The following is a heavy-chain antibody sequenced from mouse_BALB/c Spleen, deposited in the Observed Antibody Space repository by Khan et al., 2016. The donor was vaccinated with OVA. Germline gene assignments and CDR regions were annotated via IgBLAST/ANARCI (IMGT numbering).Heavy chain of an antibody. J-gene: IGHJ2*01. CDR3: ARTARIKY. CDR1: GYSITSGYG. V-gene: IGHV3-2*02. Sequence: EVQLVESGPGLVKPSQSLSLTCTVTGYSITSGYGWNWLRQFPGTQLEWMGYISYSGSTNYNPSLKSRIPITRNTSNNQFSLQLNSVTTKEKTTYYCARTARIKYWGQGSTLTVSS. D-gene: IGHD1-2*01. CDR2: ISYSGST.